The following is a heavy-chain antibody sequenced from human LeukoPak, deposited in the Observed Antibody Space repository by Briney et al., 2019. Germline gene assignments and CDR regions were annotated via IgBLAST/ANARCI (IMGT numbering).Heavy chain of an antibody. D-gene: IGHD5-12*01. J-gene: IGHJ5*02. CDR2: INTDGSST. CDR1: GFTFSNYG. V-gene: IGHV3-74*01. Sequence: QPGRSLRLSCAASGFTFSNYGMHWVRQAPGKGLVWVSRINTDGSSTGYADSVKGRFTISRDNAKNTLYLQMNSLRVEDTAVYYCARDLDGYRSGNGAWGQGTLVTVSS. CDR3: ARDLDGYRSGNGA.